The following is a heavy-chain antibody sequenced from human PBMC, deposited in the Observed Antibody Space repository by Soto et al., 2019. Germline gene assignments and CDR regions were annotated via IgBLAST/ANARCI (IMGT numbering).Heavy chain of an antibody. CDR2: LNQWEST. J-gene: IGHJ4*02. Sequence: QVQLQQWGAGLLKPSETLSLTCAVYGGSFRGYHWSWIRQPPGKGLEWIGELNQWESTNYNPSLMSRVTISADSSKNQFSLKLRSVTAADTAVYYCARRYDILTAFDYWGQGTLVSVSS. CDR3: ARRYDILTAFDY. CDR1: GGSFRGYH. V-gene: IGHV4-34*01. D-gene: IGHD3-9*01.